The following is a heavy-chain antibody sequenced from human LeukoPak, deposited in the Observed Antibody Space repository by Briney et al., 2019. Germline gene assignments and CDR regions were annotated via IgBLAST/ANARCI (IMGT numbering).Heavy chain of an antibody. CDR2: IYTSGST. J-gene: IGHJ5*02. Sequence: SQTLSLTCTVSGGSISSGSYYWSWIRQPAGKGLEWIGRIYTSGSTNYNPSLKSRVTISVDTSKNQFSLKLSSVTAADTAVYYCARGTYWGVWFDPWGQGTLVTVSS. CDR3: ARGTYWGVWFDP. CDR1: GGSISSGSYY. D-gene: IGHD3-16*01. V-gene: IGHV4-61*02.